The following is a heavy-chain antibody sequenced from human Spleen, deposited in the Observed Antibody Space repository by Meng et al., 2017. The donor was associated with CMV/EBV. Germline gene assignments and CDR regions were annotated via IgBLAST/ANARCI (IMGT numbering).Heavy chain of an antibody. Sequence: VVNGSYYWTWMRQPPGKGMGWVGNFIYSGNANYNHGIKSRVTISVDPSMNQFSLKVTSVTAADTAVYYCVRDLVRRVGFLNWLDPWGQGILVTVSS. CDR3: VRDLVRRVGFLNWLDP. CDR1: VVNGSYY. CDR2: FIYSGNA. D-gene: IGHD1-26*01. V-gene: IGHV4-61*01. J-gene: IGHJ5*02.